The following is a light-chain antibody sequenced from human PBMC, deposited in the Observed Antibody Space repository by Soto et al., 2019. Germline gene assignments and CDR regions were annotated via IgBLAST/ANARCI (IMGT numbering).Light chain of an antibody. CDR2: DAS. V-gene: IGKV3-11*01. CDR1: QSVSSY. J-gene: IGKJ1*01. Sequence: EIVLTQSPATLSLSPGERATLSCRASQSVSSYLAWYQQKPGQAPRLLIYDASNRATGIPARFSGSGSGTDFTLTISSLAPEDFAVYYCQQRSNWPGTFGQGTKVDI. CDR3: QQRSNWPGT.